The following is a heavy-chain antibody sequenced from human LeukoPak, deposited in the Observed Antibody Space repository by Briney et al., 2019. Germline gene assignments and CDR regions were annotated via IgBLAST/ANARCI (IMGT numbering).Heavy chain of an antibody. D-gene: IGHD2-15*01. Sequence: GASVKVSCKASGGTFSSYAISWVRQAPGQGLEWMGGIIPIFGTANYAQKFQGRVTITADESTSTAYMELSSLRSEDTAVYYCARSCGGSCYSRDSSGWFHDAFDIWGQGTMVTVSS. J-gene: IGHJ3*02. V-gene: IGHV1-69*13. CDR2: IIPIFGTA. CDR3: ARSCGGSCYSRDSSGWFHDAFDI. CDR1: GGTFSSYA.